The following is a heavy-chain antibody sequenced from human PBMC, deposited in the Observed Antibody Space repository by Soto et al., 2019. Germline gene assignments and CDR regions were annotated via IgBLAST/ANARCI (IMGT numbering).Heavy chain of an antibody. D-gene: IGHD6-13*01. Sequence: SETLSLTCTVSGGSISSSSYYWGWIRQPPGKGLEWIGSIYYSGGTYYNPSLKSRVTISVDTSKNQFSLKLSSVTAADTAVYYCARLSLAAAGTFRYYYYYGMDVWGQGTTVTVSS. V-gene: IGHV4-39*01. CDR2: IYYSGGT. CDR1: GGSISSSSYY. CDR3: ARLSLAAAGTFRYYYYYGMDV. J-gene: IGHJ6*02.